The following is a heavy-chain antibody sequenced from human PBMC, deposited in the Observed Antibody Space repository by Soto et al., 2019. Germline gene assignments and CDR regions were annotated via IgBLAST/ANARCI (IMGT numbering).Heavy chain of an antibody. CDR1: GYSFTSYW. D-gene: IGHD2-15*01. J-gene: IGHJ4*02. CDR2: IFPGDSDT. Sequence: GESLKISCKGSGYSFTSYWIGWVRQMPGKGLEWMGIIFPGDSDTRYSPSFQGQVTISVDKSISTAYLQWSSLKASDTAVYFCERKVVEGACTNWGQGNLVTVSS. V-gene: IGHV5-51*01. CDR3: ERKVVEGACTN.